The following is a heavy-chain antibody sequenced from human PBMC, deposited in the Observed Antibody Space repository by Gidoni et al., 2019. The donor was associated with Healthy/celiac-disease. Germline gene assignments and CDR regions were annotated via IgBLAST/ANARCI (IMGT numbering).Heavy chain of an antibody. CDR3: ARGPRPSSSWYSS. V-gene: IGHV4-34*01. D-gene: IGHD6-13*01. CDR2: INHSGST. CDR1: VGSFSGYY. Sequence: QVQLQQSGAGLLTPSETLSLTCAVCVGSFSGYYWSWIRQPPGKGLEWIGEINHSGSTNYNPSLQSRVTISVDTSKNQFSLKLSSVTAADTAVYYCARGPRPSSSWYSSWGQGTLVTVSS. J-gene: IGHJ5*02.